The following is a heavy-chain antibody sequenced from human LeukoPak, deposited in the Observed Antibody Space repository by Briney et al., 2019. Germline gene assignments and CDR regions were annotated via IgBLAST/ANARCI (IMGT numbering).Heavy chain of an antibody. Sequence: PSETLSLTCTVSGDSINSGSYYWSWIRQPAGTGLEWMGRIYTGGSTGYNPSLESRITISVDTSKNQFSLQLSSVTAADTAEYYCASQWNGGADATWSQGILVTVSS. CDR1: GDSINSGSYY. D-gene: IGHD2-8*01. CDR3: ASQWNGGADAT. V-gene: IGHV4-61*02. J-gene: IGHJ4*02. CDR2: IYTGGST.